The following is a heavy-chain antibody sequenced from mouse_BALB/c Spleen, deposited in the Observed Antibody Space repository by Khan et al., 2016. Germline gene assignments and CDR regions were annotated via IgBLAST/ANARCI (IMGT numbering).Heavy chain of an antibody. CDR2: IWAGGST. CDR3: ARLEDI. V-gene: IGHV2-9*02. Sequence: VELVESGPGLVAPSQSLSITCTVSGFSLTSYGVHWVRQPPGKGLEWLGVIWAGGSTNYNSALMSRLSISKDNSKSQVFLKMNSQQTDDTAMYXCARLEDIWGQGTTLTVSS. CDR1: GFSLTSYG. D-gene: IGHD1-3*01. J-gene: IGHJ2*01.